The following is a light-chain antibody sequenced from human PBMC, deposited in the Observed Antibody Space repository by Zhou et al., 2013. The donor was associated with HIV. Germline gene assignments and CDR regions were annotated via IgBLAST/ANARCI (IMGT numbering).Light chain of an antibody. CDR2: GAS. CDR1: QSVSSTY. J-gene: IGKJ4*01. Sequence: EIVLTQSPGTLSLAPGERVTLSCRASQSVSSTYLAWYQQKPGQPPRLLIYGASSRATGIPDRFSGSGSGTDFTLTISRLEPEDFAMYYCQQYRSSRGLTFGGGTKVEIK. CDR3: QQYRSSRGLT. V-gene: IGKV3-20*01.